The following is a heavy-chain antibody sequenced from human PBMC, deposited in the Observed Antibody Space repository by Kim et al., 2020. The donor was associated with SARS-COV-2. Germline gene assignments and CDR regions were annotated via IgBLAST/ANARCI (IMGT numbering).Heavy chain of an antibody. Sequence: ASVKVSCKPSGYTFTNYFVHWVRQAPGQGLEWVGAINPSGGNTMYAQKFQGRLTMTTDTSTSPIYMALNSLTSGDTAVYYCAKEGTIFGVLMGLDHWGQG. CDR1: GYTFTNYF. J-gene: IGHJ4*02. CDR2: INPSGGNT. V-gene: IGHV1-46*01. CDR3: AKEGTIFGVLMGLDH. D-gene: IGHD3-3*01.